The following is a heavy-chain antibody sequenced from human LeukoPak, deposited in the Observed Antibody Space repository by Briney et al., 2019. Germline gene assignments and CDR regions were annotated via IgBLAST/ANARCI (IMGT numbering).Heavy chain of an antibody. CDR3: ARQISDYYYYYIDV. J-gene: IGHJ6*03. D-gene: IGHD3-10*01. Sequence: PPETLSLTCTVSGGSISSSHYYWGWIRQTPGKGLEWIGTIYYSGTTYYNPSLESRATISEDTSKNQFSLTLRSVTAADTAVYYCARQISDYYYYYIDVWGKGTTVTVSS. V-gene: IGHV4-39*01. CDR1: GGSISSSHYY. CDR2: IYYSGTT.